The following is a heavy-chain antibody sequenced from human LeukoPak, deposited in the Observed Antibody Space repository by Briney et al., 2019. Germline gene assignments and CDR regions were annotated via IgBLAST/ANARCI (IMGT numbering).Heavy chain of an antibody. D-gene: IGHD3-9*01. J-gene: IGHJ6*02. V-gene: IGHV1-18*01. CDR2: ISAYNGNT. CDR1: GYTFTSYG. CDR3: ASRRKLRYFDWLPLPSQYYGMDV. Sequence: ASVKVSCKASGYTFTSYGISWVRQAPGQGLEWMGWISAYNGNTNYAQKFQGRVTITADKSTSTAYMELSSLRSEDTAVYYCASRRKLRYFDWLPLPSQYYGMDVWGQGTTVTVSS.